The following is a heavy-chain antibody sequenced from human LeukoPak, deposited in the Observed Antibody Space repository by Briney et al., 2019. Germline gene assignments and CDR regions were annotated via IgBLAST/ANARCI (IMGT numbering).Heavy chain of an antibody. CDR1: GFTFSSYA. V-gene: IGHV3-30*04. CDR3: ASVVVRGVNIPADY. J-gene: IGHJ4*02. Sequence: PGGSLRLSCAASGFTFSSYAMHWVRQAPGKGLEWVAVISYDGRNKYYADSVKGRFTISRDNSNNTLYLQMNSLRAEDTAVYYCASVVVRGVNIPADYWGQGTLVTVSS. D-gene: IGHD3-10*01. CDR2: ISYDGRNK.